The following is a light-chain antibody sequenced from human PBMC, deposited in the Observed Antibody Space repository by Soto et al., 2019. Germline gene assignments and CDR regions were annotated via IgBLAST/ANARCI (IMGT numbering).Light chain of an antibody. CDR2: AAS. Sequence: SQMTQSPSSVSASIGDRVTLTCRASQDVRTWLAWYQQKPGRAPKLLIHAASRLQSGVPSRFSGSGSGTDFTLTISNLQPDDLGTYYCQQVNDIPLTFGPGTKVDIK. CDR1: QDVRTW. J-gene: IGKJ3*01. CDR3: QQVNDIPLT. V-gene: IGKV1-12*01.